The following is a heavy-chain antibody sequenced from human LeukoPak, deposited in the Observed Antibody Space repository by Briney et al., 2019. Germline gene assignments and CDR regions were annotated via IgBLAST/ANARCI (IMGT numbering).Heavy chain of an antibody. Sequence: GGSMTLSCTASGFTFSSYAMSWVRQAQGKGLEWVSAISGSGGSTYYADSVKGRFTISRDNSKNTLYLQMNSLRAEDTAVYYCAKGIAAHYYYYYYMDVWGKGTTVTVSS. J-gene: IGHJ6*03. CDR2: ISGSGGST. V-gene: IGHV3-23*01. CDR1: GFTFSSYA. CDR3: AKGIAAHYYYYYYMDV. D-gene: IGHD6-6*01.